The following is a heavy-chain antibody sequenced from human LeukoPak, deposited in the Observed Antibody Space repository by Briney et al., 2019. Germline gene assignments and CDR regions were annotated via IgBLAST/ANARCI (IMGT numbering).Heavy chain of an antibody. CDR2: IYCSGST. CDR3: ARDAKGDLPAFDI. V-gene: IGHV4-59*01. CDR1: GGSISSYY. J-gene: IGHJ3*02. Sequence: SETLSLTCTVSGGSISSYYWSWIRQPPGKGLEWIGYIYCSGSTNYNPSLKSRVTISVDTSKNQFSLKLSSVTAADTAVYYCARDAKGDLPAFDIWGQGTMVTVSS.